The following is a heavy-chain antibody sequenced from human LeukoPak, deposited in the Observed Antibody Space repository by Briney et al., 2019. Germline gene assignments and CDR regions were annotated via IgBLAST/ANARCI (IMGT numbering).Heavy chain of an antibody. J-gene: IGHJ6*03. CDR3: ARRWNYGRNYYIDV. D-gene: IGHD1-7*01. CDR2: INDSGRA. CDR1: GGSFSNYY. V-gene: IGHV4-34*01. Sequence: PSETLSLTCAVYGGSFSNYYWSWIRQPPGKGLEWIGEINDSGRANYNPSLMSRVTVSVDTSKNQFSPRLTSVTATDTAVYYCARRWNYGRNYYIDVWGKGATVSVSS.